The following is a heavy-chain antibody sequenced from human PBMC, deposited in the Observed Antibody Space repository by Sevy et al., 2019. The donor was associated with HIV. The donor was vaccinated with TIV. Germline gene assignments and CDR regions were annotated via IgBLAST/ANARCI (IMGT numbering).Heavy chain of an antibody. CDR1: GFTFSNYG. Sequence: GGSLRLSCAASGFTFSNYGMNWVRQAPGKGLEWVSVIHTSGDTTYDADSVKGRFTISRDNSDKTLYLQMNSLRADDTAVYVGVKGGSIAAACNDALDIWGQGTMVTVSS. V-gene: IGHV3-23*05. CDR3: VKGGSIAAACNDALDI. J-gene: IGHJ3*02. D-gene: IGHD6-13*01. CDR2: IHTSGDTT.